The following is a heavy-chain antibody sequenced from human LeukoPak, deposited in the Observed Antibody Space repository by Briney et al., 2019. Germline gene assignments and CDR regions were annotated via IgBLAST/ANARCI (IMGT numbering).Heavy chain of an antibody. CDR1: GFTFSNYP. CDR2: ISYDGSNK. D-gene: IGHD2-15*01. CDR3: LIVVVAADGFDY. Sequence: GGSLRLSCAASGFTFSNYPMHWVRQAPGKGLEWVAVISYDGSNKYYADSVKGRFTISRDNSKNTLYLQMNSLRAEDTAVYYCLIVVVAADGFDYWGQGTLVTVSS. J-gene: IGHJ4*02. V-gene: IGHV3-30*04.